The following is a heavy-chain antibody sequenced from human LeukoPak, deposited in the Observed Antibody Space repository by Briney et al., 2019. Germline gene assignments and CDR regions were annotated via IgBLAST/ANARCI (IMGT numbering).Heavy chain of an antibody. D-gene: IGHD4-11*01. J-gene: IGHJ4*02. CDR3: ARHGGTRVTLVEVYYFDY. V-gene: IGHV4-34*01. CDR1: GESFSGYY. Sequence: KSSETLSLTCAVYGESFSGYYWAWIRQPPGKGLEWIGEINHTGRTNYKPSLKSRVTISVDSSKNQFSLKLTSVTAADTAVYYCARHGGTRVTLVEVYYFDYWGQGTLVTVSS. CDR2: INHTGRT.